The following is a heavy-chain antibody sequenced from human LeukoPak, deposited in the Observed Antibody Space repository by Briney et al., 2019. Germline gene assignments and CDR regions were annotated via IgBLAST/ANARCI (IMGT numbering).Heavy chain of an antibody. V-gene: IGHV1-8*01. CDR3: AREYYDFWSGYYYYYYYMDV. D-gene: IGHD3-3*01. Sequence: ASVKVSCKASGYTFTSYDINWVRQATGQGLEWMGWMNPNSGNTGYAQKFQGRVTMTRNTSISTAYMELSSLRSEDTAVYYCAREYYDFWSGYYYYYYYMDVWGKGTTVTVSS. CDR1: GYTFTSYD. J-gene: IGHJ6*03. CDR2: MNPNSGNT.